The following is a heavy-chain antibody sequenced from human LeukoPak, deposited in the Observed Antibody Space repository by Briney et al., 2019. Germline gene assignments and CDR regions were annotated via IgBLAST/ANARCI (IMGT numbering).Heavy chain of an antibody. CDR3: ARAGSLLWFGESFDY. CDR2: IYYSGST. D-gene: IGHD3-10*01. V-gene: IGHV4-61*01. J-gene: IGHJ4*02. CDR1: GGSVSSGSYY. Sequence: SETLSLTCTVSGGSVSSGSYYWSWIRQPPGKGLEWIGYIYYSGSTNYNPSLKSRVTISVDTSKNQFSLKLSSVTAADTAVYYCARAGSLLWFGESFDYWGQGTLVTVS.